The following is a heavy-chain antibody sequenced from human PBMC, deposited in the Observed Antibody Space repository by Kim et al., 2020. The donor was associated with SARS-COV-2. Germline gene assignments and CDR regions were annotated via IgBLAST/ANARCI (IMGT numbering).Heavy chain of an antibody. Sequence: ASVKVSCKASGYTFTGYYMHWVRQAPGQGLEWMGRINPNSGGTNYAQKFQGRVTMTRDTSISTAYMELSRLRSDDTAVYYCARDFKTMVRGVNWFDPWGQGTLVTVSS. V-gene: IGHV1-2*06. CDR3: ARDFKTMVRGVNWFDP. J-gene: IGHJ5*02. CDR2: INPNSGGT. CDR1: GYTFTGYY. D-gene: IGHD3-10*01.